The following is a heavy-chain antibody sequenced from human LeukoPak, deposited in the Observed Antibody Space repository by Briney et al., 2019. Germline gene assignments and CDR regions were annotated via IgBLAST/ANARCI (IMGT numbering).Heavy chain of an antibody. CDR2: IYYSGST. V-gene: IGHV4-59*08. D-gene: IGHD3-10*01. CDR1: GGSISSYY. Sequence: SETLSLTCTVSGGSISSYYWSWIRQPPGKGLEWIGYIYYSGSTNYNPSLKSRVTISVDTSKNQFSLKLSSVTAADTAVYYCARRTVSGVGPHDAFDIWGQGTMVTVSS. CDR3: ARRTVSGVGPHDAFDI. J-gene: IGHJ3*02.